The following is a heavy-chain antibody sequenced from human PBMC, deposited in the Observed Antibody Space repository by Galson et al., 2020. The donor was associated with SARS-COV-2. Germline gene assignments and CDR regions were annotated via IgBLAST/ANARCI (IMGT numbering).Heavy chain of an antibody. Sequence: SETLSLTCTVSGYSISSGYYWGWIRQPPGKGREGMGSIYKSGSTNYNPSLKSRVTISVDTSKNQFSLKLSSVTAADTAVYYCASQGITYYYDSSGYLSFYFDYWGQGTLVTVSS. CDR3: ASQGITYYYDSSGYLSFYFDY. CDR1: GYSISSGYY. D-gene: IGHD3-22*01. V-gene: IGHV4-38-2*02. CDR2: IYKSGST. J-gene: IGHJ4*02.